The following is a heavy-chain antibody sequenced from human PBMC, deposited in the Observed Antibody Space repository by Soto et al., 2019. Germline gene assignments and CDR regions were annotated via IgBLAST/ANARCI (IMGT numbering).Heavy chain of an antibody. D-gene: IGHD3-3*01. CDR3: AREGCSSTSCWDPYYDFWSGYSGRLYYGMDV. J-gene: IGHJ6*02. Sequence: QVQLVESGGGVVQPGRSLRLSCAASGFTFSSYGMHWVRQAPGKGLEWVAVIWYGGSNKYYADSVKGRFTISRDNSKNTLYLQMNSLRAEDTDVYYCAREGCSSTSCWDPYYDFWSGYSGRLYYGMDVWGQGTTVTVSS. CDR2: IWYGGSNK. CDR1: GFTFSSYG. V-gene: IGHV3-33*01.